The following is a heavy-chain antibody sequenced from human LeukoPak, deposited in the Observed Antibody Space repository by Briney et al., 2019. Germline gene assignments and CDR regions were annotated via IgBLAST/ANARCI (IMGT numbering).Heavy chain of an antibody. CDR2: IYSSGVP. Sequence: PGGSLRLSCAVSGFSVSSNCVNWVRQAPRKGFEWVSMIYSSGVPDYADSVKGRFSISRDSSKNTVVLQMNSLRAEDTALHYCTGGHNEFYFENWGRGTLVTVSS. CDR1: GFSVSSNC. D-gene: IGHD3-16*01. CDR3: TGGHNEFYFEN. J-gene: IGHJ4*02. V-gene: IGHV3-53*01.